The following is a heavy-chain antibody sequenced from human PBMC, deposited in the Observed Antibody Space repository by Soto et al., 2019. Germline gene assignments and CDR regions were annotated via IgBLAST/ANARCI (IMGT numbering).Heavy chain of an antibody. CDR2: INHSGST. D-gene: IGHD6-13*01. J-gene: IGHJ6*02. V-gene: IGHV4-34*01. Sequence: QVQLQQWGAGLLKPSETLSLTCAVYGGSFSGYYWSWIRQPPGKGLEWIGEINHSGSTNYNPSLKSRVTISVDTSKNQFSLKLSSVTAADTAVYYCASLIAAALEEPYYYGMDVWGQGTTVTVSS. CDR1: GGSFSGYY. CDR3: ASLIAAALEEPYYYGMDV.